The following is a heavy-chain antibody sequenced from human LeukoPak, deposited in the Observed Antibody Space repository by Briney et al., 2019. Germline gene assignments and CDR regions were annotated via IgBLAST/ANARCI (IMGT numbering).Heavy chain of an antibody. V-gene: IGHV4-39*01. CDR1: GGSISSGSYY. CDR2: IYYSGST. D-gene: IGHD2-21*01. CDR3: ARQKVKGPYYFDY. Sequence: SQTLSLTCTVSGGSISSGSYYWGWIRQPPGKGLEWIGSIYYSGSTYYNPSLKSRVTISVDTSKNQFSLKLSSVTAADTAVYYCARQKVKGPYYFDYWGQGTLVTVSS. J-gene: IGHJ4*02.